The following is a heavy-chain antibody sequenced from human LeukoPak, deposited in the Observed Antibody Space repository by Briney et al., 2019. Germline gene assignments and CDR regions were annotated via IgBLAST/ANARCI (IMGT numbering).Heavy chain of an antibody. CDR2: INPNSGGT. J-gene: IGHJ3*02. V-gene: IGHV1-2*02. CDR1: VYTFTGYY. D-gene: IGHD6-13*01. Sequence: ASVKVSCKASVYTFTGYYMHWVRQAPGQGLEWMGWINPNSGGTNYAQKFQGRVTMTRDTSISTAYMELSRLRSDDTAVYYCARGIAAAGTHAFDIWGQGTMVTVSS. CDR3: ARGIAAAGTHAFDI.